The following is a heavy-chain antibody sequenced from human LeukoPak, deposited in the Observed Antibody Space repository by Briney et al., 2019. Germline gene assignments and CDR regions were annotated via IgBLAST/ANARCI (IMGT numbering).Heavy chain of an antibody. V-gene: IGHV4-59*08. Sequence: PETLSLTCTVPGGSISSYYWSWIRQPPGEGLEWIGRIYHSGSTYYNPPLKSRVTISVDTSKNQFSLKLSSVTAADTAVYYCARHGKGAFDTWGQGTMVTVSS. CDR3: ARHGKGAFDT. D-gene: IGHD1-14*01. CDR1: GGSISSYY. CDR2: IYHSGST. J-gene: IGHJ3*02.